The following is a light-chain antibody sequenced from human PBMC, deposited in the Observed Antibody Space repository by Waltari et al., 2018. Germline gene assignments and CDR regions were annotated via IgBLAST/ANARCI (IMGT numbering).Light chain of an antibody. CDR1: HSVNWY. Sequence: EIVLTQSPATLSLSPGERATLSCRASHSVNWYLAWYQQRPGQAPRLLIYDASNRAPGIPARFSGSGSEADLTLTISSLHPEDSAVYYCQQRRNWPLTFGGGTKVEIK. J-gene: IGKJ4*01. CDR2: DAS. V-gene: IGKV3-11*01. CDR3: QQRRNWPLT.